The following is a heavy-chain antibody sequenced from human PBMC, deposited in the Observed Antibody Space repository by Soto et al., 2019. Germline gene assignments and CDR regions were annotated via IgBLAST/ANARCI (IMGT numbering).Heavy chain of an antibody. Sequence: QVQLVQSGAEVKRPGASVKVSCQASGNIFNDYYVHWVRQAPGQGLEWMAVINPSGDTPNYAQKFQGRLTMTRDSSTTTVYMELSSLRSEDTAVYYCASAGDRPFSFDYWGQGTLITVSS. CDR1: GNIFNDYY. D-gene: IGHD6-6*01. V-gene: IGHV1-46*02. J-gene: IGHJ4*02. CDR3: ASAGDRPFSFDY. CDR2: INPSGDTP.